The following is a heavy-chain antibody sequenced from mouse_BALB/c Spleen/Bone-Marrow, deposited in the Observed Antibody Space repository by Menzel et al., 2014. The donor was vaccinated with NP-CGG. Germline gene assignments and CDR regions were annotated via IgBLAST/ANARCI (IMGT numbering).Heavy chain of an antibody. V-gene: IGHV2-9*02. CDR1: GFSLTSYG. J-gene: IGHJ1*01. Sequence: VQLKESGPGLVTPSQSLTITCTVSGFSLTSYGVHWVRQPPGKGLEWLGVICAGGSKNYNSAIMSRLSISKDDSKSQVFLKMISLQTDEKAVFYCFRGGGDCYYNWYFDVWGAGTTVTVSS. CDR2: ICAGGSK. CDR3: FRGGGDCYYNWYFDV. D-gene: IGHD2-3*01.